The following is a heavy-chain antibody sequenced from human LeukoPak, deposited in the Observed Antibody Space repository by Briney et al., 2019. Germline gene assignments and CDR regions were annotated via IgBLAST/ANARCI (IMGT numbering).Heavy chain of an antibody. D-gene: IGHD3-10*01. Sequence: SETLSLTCAVSGGSISSGSYCWGWLRQPPGKGLEWVGSIYYSGSTYYNPSLKSRVTISVDTSKTQLSLKLSSVTAADTAVYYCARVTGSYYYYYYMDVWGKGTTVTVSS. CDR1: GGSISSGSYC. J-gene: IGHJ6*03. V-gene: IGHV4-39*07. CDR3: ARVTGSYYYYYYMDV. CDR2: IYYSGST.